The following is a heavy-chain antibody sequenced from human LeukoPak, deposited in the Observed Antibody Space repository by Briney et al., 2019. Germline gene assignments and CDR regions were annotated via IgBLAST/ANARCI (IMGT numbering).Heavy chain of an antibody. CDR1: GFTFSSYS. Sequence: GGSLRLSCAASGFTFSSYSMNWVRQAPGKGLEWVSSISSSSSYIYYADSVKGRFTISRDSAKNSLYLQMNSLRAEDTAVYYCARDPITIFGVVIMSHFDYWGQGTLVTVSS. V-gene: IGHV3-21*01. CDR2: ISSSSSYI. CDR3: ARDPITIFGVVIMSHFDY. J-gene: IGHJ4*02. D-gene: IGHD3-3*01.